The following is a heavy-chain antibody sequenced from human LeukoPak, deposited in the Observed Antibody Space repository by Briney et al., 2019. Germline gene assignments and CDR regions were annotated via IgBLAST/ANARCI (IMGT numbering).Heavy chain of an antibody. V-gene: IGHV1-69*13. CDR2: TIPIFGTA. D-gene: IGHD1-14*01. CDR3: ASPANRVYGSYYGMDV. J-gene: IGHJ6*02. CDR1: GGTFSSYA. Sequence: GASVKVSCKASGGTFSSYAISWVRQAPGQGLEWMGGTIPIFGTANYAQKFQGRVTITADESRSTAYMELSSLRSEDTAVYYCASPANRVYGSYYGMDVWGQGTTVTVSS.